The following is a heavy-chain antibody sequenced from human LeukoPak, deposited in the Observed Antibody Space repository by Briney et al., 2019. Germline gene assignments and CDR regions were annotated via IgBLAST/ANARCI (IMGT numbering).Heavy chain of an antibody. CDR3: AKVVGYGPDSSGYYFGPLDY. CDR2: VWFDGSNQ. D-gene: IGHD3-22*01. CDR1: GFIFSSNG. J-gene: IGHJ4*02. Sequence: GGSLRLSCAASGFIFSSNGMHWVRQAPGKGLEWVALVWFDGSNQSYADSVKGRFTISRDNSKNTPFLQMNSLRAEDTAIYYCAKVVGYGPDSSGYYFGPLDYWGQGTLVTVSS. V-gene: IGHV3-33*06.